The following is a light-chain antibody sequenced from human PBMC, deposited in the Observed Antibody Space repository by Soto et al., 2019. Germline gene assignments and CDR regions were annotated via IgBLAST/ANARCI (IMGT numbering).Light chain of an antibody. J-gene: IGKJ1*01. CDR1: QSIGTW. Sequence: DIQMTQSPSTLSASVGDRVTITCRASQSIGTWLAWYQHKPGRAPKLLIYDASTLEGGVPSRFSGSRSGTKFTFTISSLQPDDFATYYCKQYNSYSRAFGQGTKVDIK. CDR3: KQYNSYSRA. CDR2: DAS. V-gene: IGKV1-5*01.